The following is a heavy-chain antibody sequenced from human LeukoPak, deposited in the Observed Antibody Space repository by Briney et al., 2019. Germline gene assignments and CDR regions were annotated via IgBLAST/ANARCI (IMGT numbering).Heavy chain of an antibody. CDR3: ANDGAMDV. CDR1: GGSISSYY. CDR2: INHSGST. Sequence: PSETLSLTCTVSGGSISSYYWSWIRQPPGKGLEWIGEINHSGSTNYNPSLKSRVTISVDTSKNQFSLKLSSVTAADTAVYYCANDGAMDVWGKGTTVTVSS. V-gene: IGHV4-34*01. J-gene: IGHJ6*03. D-gene: IGHD1-1*01.